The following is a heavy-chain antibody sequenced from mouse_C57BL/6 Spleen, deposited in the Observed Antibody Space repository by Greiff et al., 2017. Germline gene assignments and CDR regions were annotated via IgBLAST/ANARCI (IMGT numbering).Heavy chain of an antibody. D-gene: IGHD1-1*01. CDR3: AVITTVVFDY. Sequence: EVQLQQSGPGLVKPSQSLSLTCSVTGYSITSGYYWNWIRQFPGNKLEWMGYISYDGSNNYNPSLKNRISFTRDTSKNQFFLKLNSVTTEDTATYYCAVITTVVFDYWGQGTTLTVSS. CDR1: GYSITSGYY. J-gene: IGHJ2*01. V-gene: IGHV3-6*01. CDR2: ISYDGSN.